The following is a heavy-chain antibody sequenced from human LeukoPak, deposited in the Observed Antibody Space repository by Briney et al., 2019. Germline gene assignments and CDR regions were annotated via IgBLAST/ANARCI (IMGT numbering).Heavy chain of an antibody. CDR2: IYYSGST. Sequence: SETLSLTCTVSGGSISSSSYYWGWIRQPPGKGLEWIGSIYYSGSTYYNPSLKSRVTISVDTSKNQFSLKLSSVTAADTAVYYCARDMMVRGVITNNWFDPWGQGTLVTVSS. CDR1: GGSISSSSYY. D-gene: IGHD3-10*01. V-gene: IGHV4-39*07. CDR3: ARDMMVRGVITNNWFDP. J-gene: IGHJ5*02.